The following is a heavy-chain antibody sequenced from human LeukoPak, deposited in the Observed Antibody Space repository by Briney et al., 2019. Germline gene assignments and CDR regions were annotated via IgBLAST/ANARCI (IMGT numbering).Heavy chain of an antibody. J-gene: IGHJ4*02. CDR1: GFTFSSYA. CDR3: ARDKELWGELWFGES. CDR2: ISYDGSNK. D-gene: IGHD3-10*01. V-gene: IGHV3-30-3*01. Sequence: GGSLRLSCAASGFTFSSYAMHWVRQAPGKGLEWVAVISYDGSNKYYADSVKGRFTISRDNSKNTLYLQVSSLRAEDTAVYYCARDKELWGELWFGESRGQGTLVTVSS.